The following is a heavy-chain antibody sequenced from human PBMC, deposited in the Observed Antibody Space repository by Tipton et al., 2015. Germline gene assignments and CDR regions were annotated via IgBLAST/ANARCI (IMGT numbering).Heavy chain of an antibody. Sequence: TLSLTCIVSPDSINSYFWSWIRQPPGKGLEWLGFFYHSGSTSYNPSLRSRVAMSMDTSKNQFSLKLSSVTAADTAVYYCASGCINFSCYYWFDPWGPGTLVTVSS. CDR3: ASGCINFSCYYWFDP. J-gene: IGHJ5*02. V-gene: IGHV4-4*08. CDR2: FYHSGST. CDR1: PDSINSYF. D-gene: IGHD2-21*01.